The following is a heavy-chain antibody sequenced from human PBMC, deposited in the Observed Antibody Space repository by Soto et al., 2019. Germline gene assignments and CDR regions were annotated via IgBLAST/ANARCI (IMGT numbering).Heavy chain of an antibody. D-gene: IGHD6-19*01. Sequence: ASVKVSCKVSGYTLTELSMHWVRQAPGKGLEWMGGFDPEDGETIYAQKFQGRVTMTEDTSIDTAYMELSSLRSEDTAVYYCASSQDSSGWYFAFDIWGQGTMVTVS. CDR1: GYTLTELS. J-gene: IGHJ3*02. CDR3: ASSQDSSGWYFAFDI. CDR2: FDPEDGET. V-gene: IGHV1-24*01.